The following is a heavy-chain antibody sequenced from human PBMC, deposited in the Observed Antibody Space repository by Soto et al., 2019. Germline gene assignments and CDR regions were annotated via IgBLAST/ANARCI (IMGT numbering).Heavy chain of an antibody. CDR1: GYSVTTYW. CDR3: ATGGYCSSTSCYNFFDY. J-gene: IGHJ4*02. Sequence: PXDSLTISCKGSGYSVTTYWIGLVRQMPGKGLEWMGIIYPGDSDTRYSPSFQGQVTISADKSISTAYLQWSSLKASDTAMYYCATGGYCSSTSCYNFFDYWGQGTLVTVSS. CDR2: IYPGDSDT. V-gene: IGHV5-51*01. D-gene: IGHD2-2*02.